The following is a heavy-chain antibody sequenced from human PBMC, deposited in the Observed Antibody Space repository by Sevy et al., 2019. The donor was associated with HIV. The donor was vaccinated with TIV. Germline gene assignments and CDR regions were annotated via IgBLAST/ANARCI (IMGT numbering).Heavy chain of an antibody. Sequence: SETLSLTCSVSDDSMSSSSYYWGWIRQPRGRGLEWIGLIYYSGSTNFNPSLKSRVAISVDMSKNQFSLKLTSVTAADTAVYYCARSWSSRYFDYWGQGTLVTVSS. CDR2: IYYSGST. D-gene: IGHD6-13*01. CDR1: DDSMSSSSYY. CDR3: ARSWSSRYFDY. J-gene: IGHJ4*02. V-gene: IGHV4-39*01.